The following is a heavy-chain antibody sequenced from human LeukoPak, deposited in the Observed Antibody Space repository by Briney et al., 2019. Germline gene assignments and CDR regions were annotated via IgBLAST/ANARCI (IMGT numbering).Heavy chain of an antibody. Sequence: SETLSLTCSVSGGSISSGGYYWSWIRQHPGKGLEWIGYIYYSGSTYYNPPLESRVTISVDTSKNQFSLKLSSVTAADTAVYYCARHTFGSHFDYWGQGTLVTVSS. V-gene: IGHV4-31*03. CDR3: ARHTFGSHFDY. J-gene: IGHJ4*02. D-gene: IGHD3-16*01. CDR2: IYYSGST. CDR1: GGSISSGGYY.